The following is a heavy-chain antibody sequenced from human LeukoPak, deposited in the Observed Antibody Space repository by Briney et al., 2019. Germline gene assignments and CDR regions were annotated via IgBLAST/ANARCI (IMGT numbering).Heavy chain of an antibody. D-gene: IGHD3-22*01. CDR3: ANDYYDSSGYSDAFDI. J-gene: IGHJ3*02. CDR1: GGTFSSYA. CDR2: IIPIFGTA. V-gene: IGHV1-69*05. Sequence: SVKVSCKASGGTFSSYAISWVRQAPGQGLEWMGRIIPIFGTANYAQKFQGRVTITTDESTSTAYMELSSLRSEDTAVYYCANDYYDSSGYSDAFDIWGQGTMVTVSS.